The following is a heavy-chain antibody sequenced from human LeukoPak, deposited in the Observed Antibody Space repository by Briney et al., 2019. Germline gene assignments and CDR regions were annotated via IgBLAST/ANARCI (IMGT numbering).Heavy chain of an antibody. CDR2: IIPIFGTA. CDR3: ASIAVAGTLG. CDR1: GGTFSSYA. Sequence: GASVKVSCKGSGGTFSSYAISWVRQAPGQGLEWMGRIIPIFGTANYAQKFQGRVTITTDESTSTAYMELNSLRSEDTAVYYCASIAVAGTLGWGQGTLVTVSS. V-gene: IGHV1-69*05. J-gene: IGHJ4*02. D-gene: IGHD6-19*01.